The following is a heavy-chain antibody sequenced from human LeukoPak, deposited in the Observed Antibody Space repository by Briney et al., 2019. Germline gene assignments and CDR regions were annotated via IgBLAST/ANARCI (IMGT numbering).Heavy chain of an antibody. J-gene: IGHJ4*02. CDR1: RYTFTGNY. CDR2: INPNTGGT. CDR3: ARDSATAAAAELDY. V-gene: IGHV1-2*02. D-gene: IGHD6-13*01. Sequence: GPSVKVSCTASRYTFTGNYIHWVRQAPGQGLEWMGWINPNTGGTKYAQRFQGRVTMTRATSISTAYMELTWLKSDDTAVYYCARDSATAAAAELDYWGQGTLVTVSS.